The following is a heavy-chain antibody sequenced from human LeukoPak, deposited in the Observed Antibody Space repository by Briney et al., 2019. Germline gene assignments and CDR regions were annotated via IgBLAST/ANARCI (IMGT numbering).Heavy chain of an antibody. V-gene: IGHV3-66*01. Sequence: GGSLRLSCAASGFTVSSNYISWVRQAPGKGLEWVSVIYSGGSTYYADSVKGRFTTSRGNSKNTLYLQMNSLRAEDTAVYYCARDWRGTTVTTSIFDYWGQGTLVTVSS. J-gene: IGHJ4*02. CDR2: IYSGGST. CDR1: GFTVSSNY. CDR3: ARDWRGTTVTTSIFDY. D-gene: IGHD4-17*01.